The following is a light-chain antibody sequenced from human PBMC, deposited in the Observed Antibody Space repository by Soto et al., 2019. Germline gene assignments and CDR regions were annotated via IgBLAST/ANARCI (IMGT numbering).Light chain of an antibody. CDR1: QSVSNNY. CDR2: GAY. V-gene: IGKV3-20*01. CDR3: QPCAGAGT. Sequence: MASQSVSNNYLAWYQQKPGQAPRLLIYGAYNRATGIPDRFSGSGSTADFIRTLSRLDPEAFAVYYGQPCAGAGTFGQGTKVDIK. J-gene: IGKJ1*01.